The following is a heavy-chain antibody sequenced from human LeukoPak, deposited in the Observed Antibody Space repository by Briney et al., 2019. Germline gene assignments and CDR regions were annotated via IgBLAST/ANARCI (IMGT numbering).Heavy chain of an antibody. Sequence: SETLSLTCAVSGYPISSGYYWGWIRQPPGKGLEWIGSIYHSGSTYYNPSLKSRVTTSVDTSKNQFSLKLSSVTAADTAVYYCARALGGVISFDYWGQGTLVTVSS. D-gene: IGHD3-16*01. J-gene: IGHJ4*02. CDR2: IYHSGST. CDR1: GYPISSGYY. CDR3: ARALGGVISFDY. V-gene: IGHV4-38-2*01.